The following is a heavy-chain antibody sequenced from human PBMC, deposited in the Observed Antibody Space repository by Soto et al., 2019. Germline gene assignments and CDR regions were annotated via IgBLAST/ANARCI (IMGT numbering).Heavy chain of an antibody. CDR3: ARSLYDILTGSVLNWFVP. CDR1: GYTFTSYA. CDR2: INADNGNT. Sequence: ASVKVSCKDSGYTFTSYAMHWVRQAPGQRLEWMGWINADNGNTKYSQKFQGRVTITRDTSASTAYMELSSLRSEDTAVYYCARSLYDILTGSVLNWFVPWGQGTLVTVSS. V-gene: IGHV1-3*01. J-gene: IGHJ5*02. D-gene: IGHD3-9*01.